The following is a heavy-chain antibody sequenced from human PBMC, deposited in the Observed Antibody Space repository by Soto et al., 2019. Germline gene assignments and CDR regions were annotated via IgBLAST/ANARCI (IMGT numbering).Heavy chain of an antibody. Sequence: LSLTCAVSGGSISSGGYSWSWIRQPPGKGLEWIGYIYHSGSTYYNPSLKSRVTISVDRSKNQFSLKLSSVTAADTAVYYCAGWGYGDYESVDYWGQGTLVTVSS. V-gene: IGHV4-30-2*01. J-gene: IGHJ4*02. D-gene: IGHD4-17*01. CDR1: GGSISSGGYS. CDR3: AGWGYGDYESVDY. CDR2: IYHSGST.